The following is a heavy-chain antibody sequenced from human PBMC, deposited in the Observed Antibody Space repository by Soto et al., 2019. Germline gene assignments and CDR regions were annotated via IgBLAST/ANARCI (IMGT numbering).Heavy chain of an antibody. CDR1: GGSISIGDYY. D-gene: IGHD4-17*01. CDR2: ICYSGST. J-gene: IGHJ3*02. Sequence: SETLSLTCTVSGGSISIGDYYWSWIRQPPGKGLEWIGYICYSGSTYYNPSLKSRVTISVDTSKNQFSLKLSSVTAADTAVYYCAREGYGDPGAFDIWGQGTMVTVSS. CDR3: AREGYGDPGAFDI. V-gene: IGHV4-30-4*01.